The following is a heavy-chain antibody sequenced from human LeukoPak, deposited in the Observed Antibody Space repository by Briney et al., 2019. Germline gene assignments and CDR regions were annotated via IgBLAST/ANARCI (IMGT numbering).Heavy chain of an antibody. V-gene: IGHV4-39*07. CDR2: IYYSGST. D-gene: IGHD5-12*01. CDR1: GGSISSSSYY. J-gene: IGHJ5*02. Sequence: SETLSLTCTVSGGSISSSSYYWGWIRQPPGKGLEWIGSIYYSGSTYYNPSLKSRVTISVDTSKNQFSLKLSSVTAADTAVYYCAREPYGVATINWFDPWGQGTLVTVSS. CDR3: AREPYGVATINWFDP.